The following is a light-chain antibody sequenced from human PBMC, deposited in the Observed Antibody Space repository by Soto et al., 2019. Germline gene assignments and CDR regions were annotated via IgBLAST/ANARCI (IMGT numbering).Light chain of an antibody. V-gene: IGKV3-11*01. J-gene: IGKJ4*01. Sequence: EIVLTQSPVTLSLSPGEKATLSCRASQSVSSSLAWYQQKPGQAPRLLIYDASNRATGIPARFSGSGSGTDFTLTISSLEAEDSALYYCQQRSNWPPLTFGGGTKVDVK. CDR2: DAS. CDR1: QSVSSS. CDR3: QQRSNWPPLT.